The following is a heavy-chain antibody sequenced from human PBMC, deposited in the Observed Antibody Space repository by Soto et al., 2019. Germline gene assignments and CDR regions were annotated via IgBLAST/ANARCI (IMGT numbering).Heavy chain of an antibody. Sequence: PSETLSLTCTVSGGSISSYYWSWIRQPPGKGLEWIGYIYYSGSTNYNPSLKSRVTISVDTSKNQFSLKLSSVTAADTAVYYCAREVYEYSSSFDYWGQGTLVTVSS. J-gene: IGHJ4*02. CDR3: AREVYEYSSSFDY. V-gene: IGHV4-59*01. CDR2: IYYSGST. CDR1: GGSISSYY. D-gene: IGHD6-13*01.